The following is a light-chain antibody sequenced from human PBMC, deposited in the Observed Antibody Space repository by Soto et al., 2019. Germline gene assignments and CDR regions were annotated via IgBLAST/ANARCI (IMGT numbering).Light chain of an antibody. J-gene: IGKJ1*01. CDR1: QSPLHSNGYNY. Sequence: DVVMTQSPLSLPVTPGEPASISCRSSQSPLHSNGYNYLDWYVQKPGQSPQLLIYLGSHRASGVPDRFSGSASGTDFTLKISRVEAEDVGVYYCMQGLQTRTFGKGTKVDIK. V-gene: IGKV2-28*01. CDR3: MQGLQTRT. CDR2: LGS.